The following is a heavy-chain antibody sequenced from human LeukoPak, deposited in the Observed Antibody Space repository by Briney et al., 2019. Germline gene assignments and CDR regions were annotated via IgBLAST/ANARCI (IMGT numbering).Heavy chain of an antibody. V-gene: IGHV4-59*01. J-gene: IGHJ6*03. CDR3: ARFPGSAEYRHYYYMDV. D-gene: IGHD2-15*01. CDR1: GASIQHYF. CDR2: IYYTWIS. Sequence: SETLSLTCSVPGASIQHYFWSWIRQPPGKGLESIGNIYYTWISNYNPSLKSRVTISVDTSKNQFSLKLSSVIAADTAVYYCARFPGSAEYRHYYYMDVWGKGTTVTVSS.